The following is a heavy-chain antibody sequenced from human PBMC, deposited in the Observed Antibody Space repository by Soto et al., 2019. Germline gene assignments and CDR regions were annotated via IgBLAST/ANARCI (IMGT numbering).Heavy chain of an antibody. V-gene: IGHV1-69*13. J-gene: IGHJ4*02. Sequence: SVKVSCKASGGTFSSYAISWVRQAPGQGLEWMGGIIPIFGTANYAQKFQGRVTITADESTSTAYMELSSLRSEDTAVYYCERARQRTVTPHHFDYWGQGTMVTVSS. CDR3: ERARQRTVTPHHFDY. CDR1: GGTFSSYA. CDR2: IIPIFGTA. D-gene: IGHD4-4*01.